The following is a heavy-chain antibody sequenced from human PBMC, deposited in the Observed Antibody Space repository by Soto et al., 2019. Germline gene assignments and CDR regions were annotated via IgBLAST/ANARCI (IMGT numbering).Heavy chain of an antibody. CDR2: IGNRGTGI. J-gene: IGHJ5*02. D-gene: IGHD1-26*01. V-gene: IGHV3-11*01. CDR3: PRDLRAVGLASRFDP. Sequence: QVQLVESGGGLVKPGGSLRLSCEASGFTFGDYYMTWIRQAPGKGLEWVSFIGNRGTGIYYADSVKGRFTIFRDNAKNSLYLQMNSLRAEHTAMSYWPRDLRAVGLASRFDPWGEGTLVTVSS. CDR1: GFTFGDYY.